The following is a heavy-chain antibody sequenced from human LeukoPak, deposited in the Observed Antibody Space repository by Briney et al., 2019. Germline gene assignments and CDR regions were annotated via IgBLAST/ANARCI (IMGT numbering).Heavy chain of an antibody. Sequence: ASVKVSCKASGYTFTSYYMHWVRQAPGQGLEWMGIINPSGGSTSYAQKFQGRVTMTRDTSTSTVYMELSSLRSEDTAVYYCARDLDRIAVAGTNGLGFFDYWGQGTLVTVSS. CDR2: INPSGGST. D-gene: IGHD6-19*01. CDR3: ARDLDRIAVAGTNGLGFFDY. V-gene: IGHV1-46*03. J-gene: IGHJ4*02. CDR1: GYTFTSYY.